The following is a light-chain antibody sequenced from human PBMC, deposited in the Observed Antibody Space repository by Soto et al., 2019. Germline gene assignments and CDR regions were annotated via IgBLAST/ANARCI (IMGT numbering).Light chain of an antibody. CDR2: HAS. J-gene: IGKJ1*01. CDR1: QSISNW. V-gene: IGKV1-5*01. Sequence: DIQVTQSHSNLPASGGDRVTITCRASQSISNWLAWYQQKPGTAPKLLIYHASTLESGVPSRFSGSGSGTEFTLTISRLEPEDFAVYYCQQYGRSPRTFGQGTKVDIK. CDR3: QQYGRSPRT.